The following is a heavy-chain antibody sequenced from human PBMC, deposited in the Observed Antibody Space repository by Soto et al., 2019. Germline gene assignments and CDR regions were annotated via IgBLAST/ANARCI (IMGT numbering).Heavy chain of an antibody. V-gene: IGHV1-18*01. CDR2: IRGYNGAT. CDR3: ARSKIYCRGGSFFWTWFDP. Sequence: QVQLVQSGGEVKKPGASVKVSCKASGYTFISHAITWVRQAPGQGLEWMGWIRGYNGATNYAQVLQGRITMNTDTSTSTAYMEMRSLRSDDTAVEYWARSKIYCRGGSFFWTWFDPWGQGTLVSVSS. CDR1: GYTFISHA. D-gene: IGHD2-15*01. J-gene: IGHJ5*02.